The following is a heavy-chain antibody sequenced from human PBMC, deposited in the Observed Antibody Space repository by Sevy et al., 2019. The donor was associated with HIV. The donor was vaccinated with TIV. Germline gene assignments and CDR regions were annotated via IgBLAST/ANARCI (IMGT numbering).Heavy chain of an antibody. CDR1: GFTFSTYT. J-gene: IGHJ4*02. D-gene: IGHD2-2*01. CDR2: ISSGSSDI. Sequence: GGSLRLSCAASGFTFSTYTMNWVRQAPGKGLEWVSSISSGSSDIYYADSVKGRFTISRDNAKNSLYLQMNSLRAEDTAIYYCARDGGCTSTSCLLYFDYWGQGTPVTVSS. CDR3: ARDGGCTSTSCLLYFDY. V-gene: IGHV3-21*01.